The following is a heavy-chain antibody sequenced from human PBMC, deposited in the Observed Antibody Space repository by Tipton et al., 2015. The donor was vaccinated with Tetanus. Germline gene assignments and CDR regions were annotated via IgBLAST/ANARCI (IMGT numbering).Heavy chain of an antibody. V-gene: IGHV3-23*01. CDR3: AISDVAVADTN. Sequence: SLRLSCVASGFTFSNHAMSWVRQAPGKGLEWVSAVSDSGDRTYYADSVKGRFTISRDNSKNTLFLQMNSLRAEDDTAKYYCAISDVAVADTNWGQGTLVTVSS. D-gene: IGHD6-19*01. CDR1: GFTFSNHA. J-gene: IGHJ4*02. CDR2: VSDSGDRT.